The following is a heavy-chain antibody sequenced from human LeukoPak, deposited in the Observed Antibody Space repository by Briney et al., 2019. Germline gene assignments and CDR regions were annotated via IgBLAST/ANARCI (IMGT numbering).Heavy chain of an antibody. V-gene: IGHV4-61*02. CDR3: ARASRGKGAFDI. D-gene: IGHD5/OR15-5a*01. CDR2: IYTSGST. CDR1: GGSISSGSYY. Sequence: SQTLCLTCTVSGGSISSGSYYWSWIRQPAGKGLEWIGRIYTSGSTNYNPSLKSRVTISVDTSKNQFSLKLSSVTAADTAVYYCARASRGKGAFDIWGQGTMVTVSS. J-gene: IGHJ3*02.